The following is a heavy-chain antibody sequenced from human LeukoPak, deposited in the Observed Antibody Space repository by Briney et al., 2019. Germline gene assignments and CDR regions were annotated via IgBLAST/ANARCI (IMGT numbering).Heavy chain of an antibody. CDR3: ARVGLDSSGPYFDY. CDR1: GGTFSSYA. J-gene: IGHJ4*02. CDR2: ISAYNGNT. D-gene: IGHD3-22*01. Sequence: GASVKVSCKASGGTFSSYAISWVRQAPGQGLEWMGWISAYNGNTNYAQKLQGRVTMTTDTSTSTAYMELRSLRSDDTAVYYCARVGLDSSGPYFDYWGQGTLVTVSS. V-gene: IGHV1-18*01.